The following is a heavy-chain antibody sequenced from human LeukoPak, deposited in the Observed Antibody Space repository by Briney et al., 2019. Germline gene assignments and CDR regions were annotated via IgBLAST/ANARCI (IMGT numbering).Heavy chain of an antibody. D-gene: IGHD4-17*01. CDR3: ARGHGDAFDY. CDR1: GASISGSGYY. CDR2: IYDSGST. J-gene: IGHJ4*02. V-gene: IGHV4-39*07. Sequence: SETLSLTCTVSGASISGSGYYWGWIRQPPGKGLEWIGNIYDSGSTYYNASLQSRVTISVDTSKNQFSLKLSSVTAADTAVYYCARGHGDAFDYWGQGTLVTVSS.